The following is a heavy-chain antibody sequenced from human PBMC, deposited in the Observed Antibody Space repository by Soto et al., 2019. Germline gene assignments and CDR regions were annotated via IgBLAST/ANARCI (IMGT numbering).Heavy chain of an antibody. J-gene: IGHJ3*02. Sequence: PGESLKISCKGSGYSFTSYWIGWVRQMPGKGLEWMGIIYPGDSDTRYSPSFQGQVTISADKSISTAYPQWSSLKASDTAMYYCASLTYYYDSSGSPDAFDIWGQGTMVTVSS. V-gene: IGHV5-51*01. CDR2: IYPGDSDT. CDR3: ASLTYYYDSSGSPDAFDI. D-gene: IGHD3-22*01. CDR1: GYSFTSYW.